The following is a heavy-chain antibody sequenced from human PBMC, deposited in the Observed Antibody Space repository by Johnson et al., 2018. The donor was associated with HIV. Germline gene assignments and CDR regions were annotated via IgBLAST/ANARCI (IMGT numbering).Heavy chain of an antibody. D-gene: IGHD1-26*01. CDR3: ARFTERYSGTYLPDAFDI. CDR2: IKQDGSEQ. V-gene: IGHV3-7*05. Sequence: VQLVESGGGLVQPGGSLRLSCAASGFTFSSYWMSWVRQAPGKGLEWVANIKQDGSEQYYVDSVKGRFTISRDNAKNSLYLQMNSLRAEDTALYYCARFTERYSGTYLPDAFDIWGQVTMVTVSS. CDR1: GFTFSSYW. J-gene: IGHJ3*02.